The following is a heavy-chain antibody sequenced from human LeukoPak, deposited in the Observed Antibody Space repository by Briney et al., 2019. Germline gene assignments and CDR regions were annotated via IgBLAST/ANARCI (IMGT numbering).Heavy chain of an antibody. V-gene: IGHV1-69*04. CDR1: GGTFSSYA. CDR3: AREVGIAARPPYYYYYGMDV. D-gene: IGHD6-6*01. CDR2: IIPILGIA. J-gene: IGHJ6*02. Sequence: GASVKVSCKASGGTFSSYAISWVRRAPGQGLEWMGRIIPILGIANYAQKFQGRVTITADKSTSTAYMELSSLRSEDTAVYYCAREVGIAARPPYYYYYGMDVWGQGTTVTVSS.